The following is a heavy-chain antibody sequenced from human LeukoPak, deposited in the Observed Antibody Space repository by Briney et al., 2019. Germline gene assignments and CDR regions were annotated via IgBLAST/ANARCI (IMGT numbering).Heavy chain of an antibody. D-gene: IGHD3-22*01. CDR3: ARAGYDSSGYYSY. Sequence: ASVKVSCKASGYIFTNYCMHWVRQAPGQGLEWMGIINPSGGSTTYAQKFQGRVTMTRDTSTSTVYMEVSSLRSEDTAVYYCARAGYDSSGYYSYWGQGTLVTVSS. V-gene: IGHV1-46*01. CDR2: INPSGGST. J-gene: IGHJ4*02. CDR1: GYIFTNYC.